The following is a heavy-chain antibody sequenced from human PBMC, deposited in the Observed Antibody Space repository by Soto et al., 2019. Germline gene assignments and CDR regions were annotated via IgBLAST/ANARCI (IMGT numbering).Heavy chain of an antibody. V-gene: IGHV3-15*07. CDR2: IKSKTDGGTT. J-gene: IGHJ4*02. CDR3: TAVYYDFWSGFPDHY. CDR1: GFTFSNAW. D-gene: IGHD3-3*01. Sequence: EVQLVESGGGLVKPGGSLRLSCAASGFTFSNAWMNWVRQAPGKGLEWAGRIKSKTDGGTTDYAAPVKGRFTISRNDSKNTLYLQMNSLKTEDTAVYYCTAVYYDFWSGFPDHYWGQGTLVTVSS.